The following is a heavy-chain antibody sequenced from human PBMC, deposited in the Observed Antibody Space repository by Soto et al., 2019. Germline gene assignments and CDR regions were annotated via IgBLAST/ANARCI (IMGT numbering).Heavy chain of an antibody. J-gene: IGHJ2*01. CDR2: ISSSSSYI. Sequence: EVQLVESGGGLVKPGGSLRLSCAASGFTFSSYSMNWVRQAPGKGLEWVSSISSSSSYIYYADSVKGRFTISRDNAENSLYLAMNSLRAEDTAVYYCARGDYGGYGWYFYLWGRGTLVTVSS. D-gene: IGHD4-17*01. CDR3: ARGDYGGYGWYFYL. V-gene: IGHV3-21*01. CDR1: GFTFSSYS.